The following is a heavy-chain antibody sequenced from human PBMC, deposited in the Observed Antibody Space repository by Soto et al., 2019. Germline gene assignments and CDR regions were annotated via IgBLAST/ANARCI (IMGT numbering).Heavy chain of an antibody. Sequence: HPWGSLALTCASSGFTFSIYSMTWVRHDPGKGLEWVSYISSSSSTIYYADSVKGRFTTSRDNAKNSLYLQMNSLRDEDTAVYYCARGSVLRYFDWLPRFDYWGKGNLVTVSS. J-gene: IGHJ4*02. D-gene: IGHD3-9*01. CDR2: ISSSSSTI. V-gene: IGHV3-48*02. CDR3: ARGSVLRYFDWLPRFDY. CDR1: GFTFSIYS.